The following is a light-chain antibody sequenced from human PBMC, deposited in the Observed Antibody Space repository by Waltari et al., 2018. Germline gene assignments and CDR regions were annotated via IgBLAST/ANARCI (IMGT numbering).Light chain of an antibody. J-gene: IGKJ2*01. Sequence: IVLTQSPGTLSFSTGESATLSSRARQTVGNSYLAWYQQRPGQAPGLLIYGTSSRATAIPDRFSGSMSGTDFTLTISRLEPEDFAVYYCQQYLSSPYTFGQGTKLEIK. CDR2: GTS. CDR1: QTVGNSY. CDR3: QQYLSSPYT. V-gene: IGKV3-20*01.